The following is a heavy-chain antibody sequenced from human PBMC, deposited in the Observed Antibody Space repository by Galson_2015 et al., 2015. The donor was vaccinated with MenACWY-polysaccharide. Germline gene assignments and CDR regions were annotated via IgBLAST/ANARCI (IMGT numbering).Heavy chain of an antibody. V-gene: IGHV3-53*01. D-gene: IGHD3-22*01. CDR3: ARSSGYPFED. CDR1: GFTVSSNY. Sequence: SLRLSCAASGFTVSSNYMSWVRQAPGKGLEWVPVIYSGGGTYYADSVKGRFTISRDNSKNTLYLQMNSLRAEDTAVYYCARSSGYPFEDWGQGTLVTVSS. J-gene: IGHJ4*02. CDR2: IYSGGGT.